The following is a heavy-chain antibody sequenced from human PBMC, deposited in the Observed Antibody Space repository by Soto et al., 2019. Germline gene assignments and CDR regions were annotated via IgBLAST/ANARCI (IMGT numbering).Heavy chain of an antibody. Sequence: PSQTLSLTCVISGDSVSSNSAAWNWIRQSPSKGLDWLGRSYYRSKWYNDYALFVKSRITINPDTSKNQFSLQMNSLRAEDTAVYYCAREPLTGTTYYYYYGMDVWGQGTTVTVSS. D-gene: IGHD1-20*01. CDR1: GDSVSSNSAA. CDR2: SYYRSKWYN. J-gene: IGHJ6*02. V-gene: IGHV6-1*01. CDR3: AREPLTGTTYYYYYGMDV.